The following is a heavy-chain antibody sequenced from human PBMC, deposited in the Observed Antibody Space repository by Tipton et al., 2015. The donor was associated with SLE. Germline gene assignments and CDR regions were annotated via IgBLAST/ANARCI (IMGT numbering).Heavy chain of an antibody. J-gene: IGHJ5*02. CDR2: VRGDGAGT. D-gene: IGHD1-14*01. CDR1: GFTFSSCW. V-gene: IGHV3-74*01. Sequence: SLRLSCAAASGFTFSSCWMTWVRQAPGKGLEWVARVRGDGAGTNHADPVKGRFTISRDNAKNTVYLQMNSLRAEDTAVYYCAKDSGPNQFDPWGQGTLVTVSS. CDR3: AKDSGPNQFDP.